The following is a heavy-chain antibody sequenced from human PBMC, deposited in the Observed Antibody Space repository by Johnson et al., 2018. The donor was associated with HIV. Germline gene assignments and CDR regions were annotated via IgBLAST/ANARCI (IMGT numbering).Heavy chain of an antibody. Sequence: QMLLVESGGGLVKPGGSLRLSCAASGFTFSDYYMSWIRQAPGKGLEWVSYISGGGSAIYYAASVGGRFTISRDNSKNTLYLQMNSLRAEDTAVYYCARPPPFMGNYGSGSWWAFDIWGQGTMVTVSS. CDR2: ISGGGSAI. J-gene: IGHJ3*02. CDR3: ARPPPFMGNYGSGSWWAFDI. CDR1: GFTFSDYY. V-gene: IGHV3-11*04. D-gene: IGHD3-10*01.